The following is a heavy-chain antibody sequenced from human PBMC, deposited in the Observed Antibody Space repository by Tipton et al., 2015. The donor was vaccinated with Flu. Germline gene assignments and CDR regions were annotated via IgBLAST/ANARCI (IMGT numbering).Heavy chain of an antibody. V-gene: IGHV5-51*01. CDR1: GYSLTSYW. J-gene: IGHJ6*02. D-gene: IGHD1-26*01. CDR2: IYPGDSDT. CDR3: AGSRGQVGATGYYYYYGMDV. Sequence: QLVQSGAEVKKPGESLKISCKGSGYSLTSYWIGWVRQMPGKGLEWMGIIYPGDSDTRYSPPFQGQVTISADKSISPAYLQWSSLKASDTAMYYCAGSRGQVGATGYYYYYGMDVWGQGTTVTVSS.